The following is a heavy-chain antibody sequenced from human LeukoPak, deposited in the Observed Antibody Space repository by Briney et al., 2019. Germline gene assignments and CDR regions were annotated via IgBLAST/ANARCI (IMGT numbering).Heavy chain of an antibody. V-gene: IGHV4-59*08. CDR3: ARHVWPAYYFDY. J-gene: IGHJ4*02. CDR2: ISSSGGT. CDR1: GGSISEYY. Sequence: SETLSLTCSVSGGSISEYYWSWIRQPPGGGLEWIGYISSSGGTNYKPSLTSRVTISIYTSKNQFSLNLSSVTAADTAVYFCARHVWPAYYFDYWGQGSQVTVSS. D-gene: IGHD2-21*01.